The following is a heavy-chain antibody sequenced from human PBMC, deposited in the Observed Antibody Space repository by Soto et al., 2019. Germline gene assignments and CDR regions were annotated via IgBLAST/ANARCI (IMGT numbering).Heavy chain of an antibody. CDR2: ISAYNGKR. Sequence: QGQLLQSGDEVKTPGASVRVSCRASGYPFTSYGISWVRQAPGQGLEWVAWISAYNGKRDTAQKFQDRVTMTVDTSTDTAHMELGDLTSADTAVYYCARGRIVASIHDAFEIWGQGTKVTVSS. V-gene: IGHV1-18*01. CDR3: ARGRIVASIHDAFEI. D-gene: IGHD5-12*01. CDR1: GYPFTSYG. J-gene: IGHJ3*02.